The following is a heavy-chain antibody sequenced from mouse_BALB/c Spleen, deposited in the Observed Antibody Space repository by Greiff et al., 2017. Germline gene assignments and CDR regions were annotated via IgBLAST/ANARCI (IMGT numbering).Heavy chain of an antibody. Sequence: VKLVESGPGLVQPSQSLSITCTVSGFSLTSYGVHWVRQSPGKGLEWLGVIWSGGSTDYNAAFISRLSISKDNSKSQVFFKMNSLQANDTAIYYCARMGYYGYYAMDYWGQGTSVTVSS. CDR2: IWSGGST. CDR3: ARMGYYGYYAMDY. D-gene: IGHD1-1*01. V-gene: IGHV2-2*02. J-gene: IGHJ4*01. CDR1: GFSLTSYG.